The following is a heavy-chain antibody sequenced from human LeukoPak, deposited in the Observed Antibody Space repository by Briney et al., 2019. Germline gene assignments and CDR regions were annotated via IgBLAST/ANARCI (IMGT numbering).Heavy chain of an antibody. V-gene: IGHV4-59*08. Sequence: SETLSLTCTVSGGSISSYCWSWIRQPPGKGLEWIGYIYYSGSTNYNPSLKSRVTISVDTSKNQFSLKLSSVTAADTAVYYCARLGRPVGYYFDYWGQEPWSPSPQ. J-gene: IGHJ4*01. CDR2: IYYSGST. CDR1: GGSISSYC. CDR3: ARLGRPVGYYFDY. D-gene: IGHD3-16*01.